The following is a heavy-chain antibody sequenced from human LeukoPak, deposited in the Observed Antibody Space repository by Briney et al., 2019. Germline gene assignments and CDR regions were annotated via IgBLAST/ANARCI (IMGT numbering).Heavy chain of an antibody. V-gene: IGHV1-46*01. CDR3: ASPLGYSSGWYRSDAFDI. CDR1: GYTFTSHF. CDR2: INPRGGST. D-gene: IGHD6-19*01. J-gene: IGHJ3*02. Sequence: ASVKVSCKASGYTFTSHFMHWVRQAPGQGLEWMGIINPRGGSTSYTQKFQGRVTMTRDTSTSTVYMELSSLRSEDTAVYYCASPLGYSSGWYRSDAFDIWGQGTMVTVSS.